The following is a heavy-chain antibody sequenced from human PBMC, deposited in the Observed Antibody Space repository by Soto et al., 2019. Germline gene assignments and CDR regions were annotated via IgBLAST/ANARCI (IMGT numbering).Heavy chain of an antibody. CDR3: ASNSYRT. CDR2: VYYSGST. V-gene: IGHV4-39*01. CDR1: WCSILGSSDY. D-gene: IGHD2-21*01. J-gene: IGHJ1*01. Sequence: PSDTLALTFTFSWCSILGSSDYWGWIRQAPGKGLEWIGSVYYSGSTYYNPSLKSRVTVSADTSKNQFSLKLTSVTAADTALYYCASNSYRTWGQGILVTVSS.